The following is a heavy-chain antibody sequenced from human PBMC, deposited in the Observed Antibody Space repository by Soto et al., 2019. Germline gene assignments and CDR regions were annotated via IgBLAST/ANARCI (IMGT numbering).Heavy chain of an antibody. CDR2: IYFTGST. D-gene: IGHD4-17*01. Sequence: SLTCTVSGVSISTYYWSWIRQPAGKGLEWIGRIYFTGSTNYNPSLKSRVTMSLDTSKNQFSLRLSSVTAADTAVYYCARDFYGDSVDYWGQGALVTVSS. V-gene: IGHV4-4*07. J-gene: IGHJ4*02. CDR1: GVSISTYY. CDR3: ARDFYGDSVDY.